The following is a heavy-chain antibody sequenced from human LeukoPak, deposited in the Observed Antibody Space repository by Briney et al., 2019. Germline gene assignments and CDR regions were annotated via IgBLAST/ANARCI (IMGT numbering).Heavy chain of an antibody. J-gene: IGHJ5*02. D-gene: IGHD1-1*01. Sequence: ASVLVSCKASGYTFRSHDINWVRQAPGQGLEWMGWVSPKTGRTGYAQKFQGRVYMTTNASLSTAYMELSSLRSDDTAVYFCARESERNDGWFDPWGQGTLVTVPS. V-gene: IGHV1-8*01. CDR2: VSPKTGRT. CDR3: ARESERNDGWFDP. CDR1: GYTFRSHD.